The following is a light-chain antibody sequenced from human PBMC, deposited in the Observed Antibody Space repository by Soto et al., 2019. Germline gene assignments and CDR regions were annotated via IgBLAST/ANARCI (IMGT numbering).Light chain of an antibody. J-gene: IGLJ1*01. CDR1: SSDIGNYNL. V-gene: IGLV2-23*02. Sequence: QSCGTQPASVSESPGKSITISGTGTSSDIGNYNLVSWFPQHPGKAPKLFIYEVNRRPSGVSDRLSGYKSANTASLTISGLQAEDEADDYCFSYAGAGTFVFGTGTKVTVL. CDR2: EVN. CDR3: FSYAGAGTFV.